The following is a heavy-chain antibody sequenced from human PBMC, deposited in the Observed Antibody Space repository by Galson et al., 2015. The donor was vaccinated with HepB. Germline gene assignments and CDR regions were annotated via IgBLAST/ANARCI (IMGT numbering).Heavy chain of an antibody. V-gene: IGHV1-3*01. Sequence: SVKASCKASGYTFTSYAMHWVRQAPGQRLEWMGWINAGNGNTKYSQKFQGRVTITRDTSASTAYMELSSLRSEDTAVYYCARVGLTVRFDPWGQGTLVTVSS. CDR1: GYTFTSYA. J-gene: IGHJ5*02. D-gene: IGHD4-17*01. CDR2: INAGNGNT. CDR3: ARVGLTVRFDP.